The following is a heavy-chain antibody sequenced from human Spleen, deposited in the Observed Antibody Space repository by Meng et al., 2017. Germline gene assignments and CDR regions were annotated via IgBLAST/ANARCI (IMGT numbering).Heavy chain of an antibody. CDR2: ISSSGSSV. J-gene: IGHJ6*02. V-gene: IGHV3-11*01. CDR1: GFTFSDYY. CDR3: ARDAANFNYYDSSGYLYYYYGMDV. Sequence: GGSLRLSCAASGFTFSDYYMTWIRQAPGKGLEWVSHISSSGSSVYKADSVKGRFTISRDNAKNSLYLQMNSLRAEDTAVYYCARDAANFNYYDSSGYLYYYYGMDVWGQGTTVTVSS. D-gene: IGHD3-22*01.